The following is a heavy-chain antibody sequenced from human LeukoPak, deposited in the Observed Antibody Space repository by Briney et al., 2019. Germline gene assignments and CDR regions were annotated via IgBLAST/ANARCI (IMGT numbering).Heavy chain of an antibody. CDR3: AKYYDILTGYYKGAFDI. Sequence: GGSLRLSCAASGFTFSSYAMSWVRQAPGKGLDWVSAISGSGGSTYYADSVKGRFTISRDNSKNTLYLQMNSLRAEDTAVYYCAKYYDILTGYYKGAFDIWGQGTMVTVSS. CDR2: ISGSGGST. V-gene: IGHV3-23*01. D-gene: IGHD3-9*01. J-gene: IGHJ3*02. CDR1: GFTFSSYA.